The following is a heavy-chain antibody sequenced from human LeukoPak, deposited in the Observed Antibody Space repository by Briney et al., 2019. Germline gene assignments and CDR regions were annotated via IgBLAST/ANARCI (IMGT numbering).Heavy chain of an antibody. CDR3: ATPIVVVPAAIREAFDI. CDR2: ISSSGSTI. Sequence: GGSLRLSCAASGSTFSDYYMSWIRQAPGKGLEWVSYISSSGSTIYYADSVKGRFTISRDNAKNSLYLQMNSLRAEDTAVYYCATPIVVVPAAIREAFDIWGQGTMVTVSS. V-gene: IGHV3-11*01. J-gene: IGHJ3*02. D-gene: IGHD2-2*02. CDR1: GSTFSDYY.